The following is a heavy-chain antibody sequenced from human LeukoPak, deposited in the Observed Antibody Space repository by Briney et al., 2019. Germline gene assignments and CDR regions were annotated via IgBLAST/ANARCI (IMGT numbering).Heavy chain of an antibody. CDR1: GYTFTSYG. Sequence: GASVKVSWKASGYTFTSYGISWVRQAPVQGLEWMGWVSTYNGNTNYVQKLQGRVTMTTDTSTNTAYMELRSLRSDDTAVYYCARHGSSGRYWAFDIWGQGTMVTVSS. D-gene: IGHD6-19*01. CDR3: ARHGSSGRYWAFDI. CDR2: VSTYNGNT. V-gene: IGHV1-18*01. J-gene: IGHJ3*02.